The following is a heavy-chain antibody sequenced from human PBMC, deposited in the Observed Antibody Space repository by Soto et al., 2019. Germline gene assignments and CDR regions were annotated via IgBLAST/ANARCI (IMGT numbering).Heavy chain of an antibody. J-gene: IGHJ4*02. CDR3: ARPKDYDDCLDL. CDR1: GYAFTRFN. V-gene: IGHV1-3*01. D-gene: IGHD3-22*01. CDR2: INAGNGNT. Sequence: ASVKVSCKASGYAFTRFNIHWVRQAPGQRLEWMGWINAGNGNTKYSQKFQGRVTFTRDTSANTAYMELSSLISEDTAVYYCARPKDYDDCLDLWGQGTLVTSPQ.